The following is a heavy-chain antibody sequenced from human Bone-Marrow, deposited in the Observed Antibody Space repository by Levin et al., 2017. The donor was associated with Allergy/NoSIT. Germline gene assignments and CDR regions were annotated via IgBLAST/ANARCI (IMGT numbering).Heavy chain of an antibody. J-gene: IGHJ5*02. CDR1: GYTFTSYD. D-gene: IGHD6-19*01. Sequence: ASVKVSCKASGYTFTSYDINWVRQATGQGLEWMGWMNPNSGNTGYAQKFQGRVTMTRNTSISTAYMELSSLRSEDTAVYYCARGCVPGIAVAGTGDWFDPWGQGTLVTVSS. V-gene: IGHV1-8*01. CDR3: ARGCVPGIAVAGTGDWFDP. CDR2: MNPNSGNT.